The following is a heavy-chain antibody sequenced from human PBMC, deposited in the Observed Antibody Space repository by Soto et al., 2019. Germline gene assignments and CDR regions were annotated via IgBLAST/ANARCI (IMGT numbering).Heavy chain of an antibody. CDR3: AKDSSVTAAGSGGWFDP. CDR1: GFDFNTYG. D-gene: IGHD6-13*01. J-gene: IGHJ5*02. Sequence: QVQLVQSGGGVVQPGRSLRLSCAASGFDFNTYGLPWVRQAPGKGLEWVAGISFDGGNQYYADSVKGRFTISRDKSNNTLYLQMNSLGAEDTATYYCAKDSSVTAAGSGGWFDPWGQGTLVIVSS. V-gene: IGHV3-30*18. CDR2: ISFDGGNQ.